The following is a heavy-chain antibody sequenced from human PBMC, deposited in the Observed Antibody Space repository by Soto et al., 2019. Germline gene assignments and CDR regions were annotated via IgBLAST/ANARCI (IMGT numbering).Heavy chain of an antibody. V-gene: IGHV2-5*01. CDR3: GRRDTPPTGLYFDS. CDR1: GFSLSTSGLG. CDR2: IYWNGDK. Sequence: SGPTLVNPTQPLTLTCTFSGFSLSTSGLGVGWIRQPPGKALEWLALIYWNGDKRYSPSLKNRLTITGDTSKNQVALTVTNMDPVDTATYYCGRRDTPPTGLYFDSWGPGTLVTVYS. J-gene: IGHJ4*02. D-gene: IGHD2-15*01.